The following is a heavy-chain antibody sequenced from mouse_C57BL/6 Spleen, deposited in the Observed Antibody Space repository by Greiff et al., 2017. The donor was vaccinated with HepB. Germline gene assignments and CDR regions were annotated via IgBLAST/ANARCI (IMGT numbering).Heavy chain of an antibody. V-gene: IGHV5-4*01. CDR3: ARDPSSDWYFEG. J-gene: IGHJ1*03. D-gene: IGHD1-1*01. CDR1: GFTFSSYA. Sequence: EVQGVESGGGLVKPGGSLKLSCAASGFTFSSYAMSWVRQTPEKRLEWVATISDGGSYTYYPDNVKGRFTISRDNAKNNLYLQMSHLKSEDTAMYYCARDPSSDWYFEGWGTGTTVTVSS. CDR2: ISDGGSYT.